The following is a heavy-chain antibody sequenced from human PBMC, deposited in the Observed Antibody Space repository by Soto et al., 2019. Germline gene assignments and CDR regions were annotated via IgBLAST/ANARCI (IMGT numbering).Heavy chain of an antibody. D-gene: IGHD3-16*02. CDR2: ISYDGSEK. V-gene: IGHV3-30*18. CDR1: GFKFSFFA. CDR3: AKALGELSPESYDY. Sequence: QVQLVESGGGVVQPGTSLRLSCAASGFKFSFFAMHWVRQAPGKGLEWVAVISYDGSEKYYADSVKGRFSISRDNSKNTLPLQMNSLRPDDTAVYFCAKALGELSPESYDYWGQGTLITVSS. J-gene: IGHJ4*02.